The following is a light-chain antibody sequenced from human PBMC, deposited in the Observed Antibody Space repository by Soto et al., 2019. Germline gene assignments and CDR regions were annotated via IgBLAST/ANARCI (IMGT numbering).Light chain of an antibody. Sequence: DIQMTQSPSTLSASVGDSVTITCRSGHGIRVDLAWYQQKPGQAPKRLIYTASSLQSGVPSRFSGSGSGTEFTLTISSLQPEDFATYYCLQYYSYPRTFGQGTRVEVK. CDR3: LQYYSYPRT. CDR1: HGIRVD. J-gene: IGKJ1*01. CDR2: TAS. V-gene: IGKV1-17*01.